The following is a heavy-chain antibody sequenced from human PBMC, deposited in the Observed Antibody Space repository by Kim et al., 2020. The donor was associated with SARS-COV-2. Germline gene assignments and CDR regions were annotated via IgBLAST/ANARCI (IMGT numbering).Heavy chain of an antibody. CDR1: GYTFTGYY. J-gene: IGHJ4*02. V-gene: IGHV1-2*06. CDR2: INPNSGGT. D-gene: IGHD6-19*01. Sequence: ASVKVSCKASGYTFTGYYMHWVRQAPGQGLEWMGRINPNSGGTNYAQKFQGRVTMTRDTSISTAYMELSRLRSDDTAVYYCARESSGWLYFDYWGQGTLVTVSS. CDR3: ARESSGWLYFDY.